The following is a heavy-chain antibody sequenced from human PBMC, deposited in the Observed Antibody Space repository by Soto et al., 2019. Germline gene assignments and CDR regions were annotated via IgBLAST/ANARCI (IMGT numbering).Heavy chain of an antibody. Sequence: SETLSLTXTVSGGSISSGDYYWSWIRQPPGKGLEWIGYIYYSGSTYYNPSLRSRLTISVDTSKNQFSLKLSSVTAADTAVYCCARLGPTTVPTSYFTGNYNGMDVWGQGTTVTVS. CDR1: GGSISSGDYY. V-gene: IGHV4-30-4*01. CDR3: ARLGPTTVPTSYFTGNYNGMDV. J-gene: IGHJ6*02. D-gene: IGHD4-17*01. CDR2: IYYSGST.